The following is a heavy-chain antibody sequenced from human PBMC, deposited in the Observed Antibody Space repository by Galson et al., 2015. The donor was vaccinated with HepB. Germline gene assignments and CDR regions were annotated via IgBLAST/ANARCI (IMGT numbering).Heavy chain of an antibody. CDR1: GFTFSRYW. CDR3: ARRLSDASGSYYFDL. D-gene: IGHD5-12*01. V-gene: IGHV3-74*01. Sequence: SLRLSCATSGFTFSRYWIHWVRQAPGKGLVWVSRIKSDGSSTNYADSVKGRFTISRDNAQNTLYLQMTSLRAEDTAVYYCARRLSDASGSYYFDLWGQGTLVTVSS. J-gene: IGHJ4*02. CDR2: IKSDGSST.